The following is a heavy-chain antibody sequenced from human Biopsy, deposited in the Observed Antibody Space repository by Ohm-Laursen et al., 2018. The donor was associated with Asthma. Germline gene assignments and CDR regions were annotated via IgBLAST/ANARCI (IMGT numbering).Heavy chain of an antibody. V-gene: IGHV1-69*01. Sequence: SSVKVSCKSLGGTFNTYVIGWVRQAPGQGLEWMGGINSVFGTTTYPQKFQDRVTITADDSTSTVYMELSSLRSEDTAVYYCARKAGSCISRTCYSLDFWGRGTLVAVSS. CDR3: ARKAGSCISRTCYSLDF. CDR1: GGTFNTYV. CDR2: INSVFGTT. J-gene: IGHJ4*02. D-gene: IGHD2-2*01.